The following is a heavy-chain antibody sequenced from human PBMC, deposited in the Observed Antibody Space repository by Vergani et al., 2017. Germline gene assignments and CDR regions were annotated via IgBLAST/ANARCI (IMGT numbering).Heavy chain of an antibody. CDR2: ISYDGSNK. J-gene: IGHJ6*02. V-gene: IGHV3-30*07. CDR1: GFTFSSYA. Sequence: QVQLVESGGGVVQPGRSLRLSCAASGFTFSSYAMHWVRQAPGKGLEWVAVISYDGSNKYYADSVKGRFTISRDNAKNSLYLQMNSMRAEDTAVYYCARVPGKYYYYGMDVWGQGTTVTVSS. CDR3: ARVPGKYYYYGMDV.